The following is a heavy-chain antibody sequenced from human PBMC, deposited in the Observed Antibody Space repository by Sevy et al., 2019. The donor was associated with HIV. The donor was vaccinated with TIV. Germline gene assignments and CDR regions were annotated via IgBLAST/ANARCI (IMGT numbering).Heavy chain of an antibody. CDR3: ARVEGSGSSKLYYYYYYGMDV. V-gene: IGHV1-69*13. Sequence: ASVKVSGKASGGTFSSYAISWVRQAPGQGLEWMGGIIPIFGTANYAQKFQGRVTLTADESTSTAYMELSSLRSEDTAVYSCARVEGSGSSKLYYYYYYGMDVWGQGTTVTVSS. CDR1: GGTFSSYA. J-gene: IGHJ6*02. D-gene: IGHD1-26*01. CDR2: IIPIFGTA.